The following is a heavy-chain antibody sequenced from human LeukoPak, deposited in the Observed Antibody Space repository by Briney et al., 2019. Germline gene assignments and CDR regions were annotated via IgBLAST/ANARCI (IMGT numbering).Heavy chain of an antibody. D-gene: IGHD5-12*01. CDR2: ISSSSSTI. V-gene: IGHV3-48*01. CDR1: GFTFSSYS. CDR3: ARNLGGVATDFDY. Sequence: PGGSLRLSCAASGFTFSSYSMNWVRQAPGKGLEWVSYISSSSSTIYYADSVKGRFTISRDNAKNSLYLQMNSLSAEDTAVYYCARNLGGVATDFDYWGQGTLVTVSS. J-gene: IGHJ4*02.